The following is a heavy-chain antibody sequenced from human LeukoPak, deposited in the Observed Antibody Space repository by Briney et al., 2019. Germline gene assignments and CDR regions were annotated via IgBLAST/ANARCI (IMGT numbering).Heavy chain of an antibody. CDR3: AKSNGYGLVDI. CDR1: GYPIRTGYY. CDR2: IFYSGST. D-gene: IGHD3-10*01. V-gene: IGHV4-38-2*02. J-gene: IGHJ3*02. Sequence: SETLSLTCTVSGYPIRTGYYWAWIRQPPGKGLEWIGNIFYSGSTYYSPSLKSRVTISLDTSRNQFSLKLTSVTAADTAVYYCAKSNGYGLVDIWGQGTMVTVSS.